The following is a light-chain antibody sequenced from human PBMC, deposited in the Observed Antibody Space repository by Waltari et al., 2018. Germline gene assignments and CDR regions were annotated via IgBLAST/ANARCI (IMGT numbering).Light chain of an antibody. CDR3: AAWDDSLNGLYV. Sequence: QSVLTQPPSASGTPGQRVTSACAGRSSTVGRNTVNWSQQLPGTAPKLLMYNNNQRPSGVPDRFSGSKSGTSASLAISGLQSEDEADYYCAAWDDSLNGLYVFGTGTKVTVL. CDR1: SSTVGRNT. J-gene: IGLJ1*01. V-gene: IGLV1-44*01. CDR2: NNN.